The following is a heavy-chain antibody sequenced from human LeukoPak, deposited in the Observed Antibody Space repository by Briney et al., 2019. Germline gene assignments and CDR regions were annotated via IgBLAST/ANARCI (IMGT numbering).Heavy chain of an antibody. CDR2: ISYDGSNK. Sequence: GRSLRLSCAASGFTFSSYGMHWVRQAPGKGLEWVAVISYDGSNKYYADSVKGRFTISRDNSKNTLYLQMNSLRAEDTAAYYCAKDGGAARYYFDYWGQGTLVTVSS. D-gene: IGHD3-16*01. V-gene: IGHV3-30*18. J-gene: IGHJ4*02. CDR3: AKDGGAARYYFDY. CDR1: GFTFSSYG.